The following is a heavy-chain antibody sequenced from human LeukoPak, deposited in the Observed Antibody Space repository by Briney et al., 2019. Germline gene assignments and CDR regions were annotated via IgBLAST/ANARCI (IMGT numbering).Heavy chain of an antibody. V-gene: IGHV4-59*12. CDR3: ARGRGAFDI. CDR1: GGSISSYY. Sequence: SETLSLTCTVSGGSISSYYWSWIRQPPGKGLEWIGYIYYSGSTNYNPSLKSRVTISVDTSKNQFSLKLSSVTAADTAVYYCARGRGAFDIWGQGTMVTVSS. D-gene: IGHD5-12*01. CDR2: IYYSGST. J-gene: IGHJ3*02.